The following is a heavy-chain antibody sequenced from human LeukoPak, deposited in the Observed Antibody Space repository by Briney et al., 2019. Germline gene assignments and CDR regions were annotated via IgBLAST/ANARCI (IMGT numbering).Heavy chain of an antibody. CDR2: INHSGST. CDR1: GGSISSGDYY. D-gene: IGHD3-16*02. J-gene: IGHJ5*02. Sequence: PSQTLSLTCTVSGGSISSGDYYWSWIRQPPGKGREWNGEINHSGSTNYNPSLKSRVTISVDTSKNQFSLKLSSVTAADTAVYYCARHHDYVWGSYRYLPWFDPWGQGTLVTVSS. CDR3: ARHHDYVWGSYRYLPWFDP. V-gene: IGHV4-30-4*08.